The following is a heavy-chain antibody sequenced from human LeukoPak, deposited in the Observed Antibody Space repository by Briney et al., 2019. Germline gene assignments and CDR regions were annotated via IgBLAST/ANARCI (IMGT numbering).Heavy chain of an antibody. J-gene: IGHJ4*02. CDR3: ARLGSYHDF. Sequence: SETLSLTCTVSGASISNYYWSWIRQTPEKGLEWMGHIHSSGGSSYYPSLKSRLTLSIDTSRNQLSLKLPSVTAADTAVYFCARLGSYHDFWGQGALVTASS. V-gene: IGHV4-4*09. CDR1: GASISNYY. CDR2: IHSSGGS. D-gene: IGHD1-26*01.